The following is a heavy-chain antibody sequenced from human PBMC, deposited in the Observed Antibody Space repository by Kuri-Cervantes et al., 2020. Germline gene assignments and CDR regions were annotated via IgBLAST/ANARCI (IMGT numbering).Heavy chain of an antibody. CDR3: TRGRYSGYKIDN. D-gene: IGHD5-12*01. CDR2: IRSKAYGGTT. CDR1: GFTFGDYA. Sequence: GGSLRLSCIASGFTFGDYAMSWVRQAPGKGLEWVGFIRSKAYGGTTEYAASVKGRFTISRDDSKSIDYLQMNSLKTEDAAVYYCTRGRYSGYKIDNWGQGTLVTVSS. V-gene: IGHV3-49*04. J-gene: IGHJ4*02.